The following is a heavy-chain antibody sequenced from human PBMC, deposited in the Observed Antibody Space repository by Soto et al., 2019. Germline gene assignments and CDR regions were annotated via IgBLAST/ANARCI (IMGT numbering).Heavy chain of an antibody. Sequence: PLETLSLTCAVYGGSFSGYYWSWIRQPPGKGLEWIGYIYYSGSTNYNPSLKSRVTISVDTSKNQFSLKLSSVTAADTAVYYCARDRIGGYCSSTSCQPYGMDVWGQGTTVTVSS. CDR1: GGSFSGYY. V-gene: IGHV4-59*01. J-gene: IGHJ6*02. CDR2: IYYSGST. CDR3: ARDRIGGYCSSTSCQPYGMDV. D-gene: IGHD2-2*01.